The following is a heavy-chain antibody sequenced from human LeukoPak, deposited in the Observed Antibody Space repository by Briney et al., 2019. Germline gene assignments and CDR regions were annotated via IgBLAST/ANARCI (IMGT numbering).Heavy chain of an antibody. Sequence: GASVKVSCKASGYTFTNYGISWVRQAPGQGLEWMGWISAYNANTKYAQKLQGRVTMTTDKSTSTAYMELRSLRSDDTAVYYCARDRSGQSFGYYYYGMDVWGQGTTVTVSS. CDR2: ISAYNANT. J-gene: IGHJ6*02. V-gene: IGHV1-18*01. D-gene: IGHD3-16*01. CDR3: ARDRSGQSFGYYYYGMDV. CDR1: GYTFTNYG.